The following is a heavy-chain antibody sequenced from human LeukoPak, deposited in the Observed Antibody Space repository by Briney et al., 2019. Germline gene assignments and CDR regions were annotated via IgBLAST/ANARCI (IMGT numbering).Heavy chain of an antibody. CDR2: INKDESDI. CDR3: ARDGSSFDY. D-gene: IGHD2-15*01. Sequence: PGGSLRLSCVASGFTFSDYWMSWVRQTPGKGLEWVANINKDESDIYYADSAKGRFTISRDSAKNSLYLQMNSLRDGDTAIYYCARDGSSFDYWGQGTLVTVSS. CDR1: GFTFSDYW. J-gene: IGHJ4*02. V-gene: IGHV3-7*01.